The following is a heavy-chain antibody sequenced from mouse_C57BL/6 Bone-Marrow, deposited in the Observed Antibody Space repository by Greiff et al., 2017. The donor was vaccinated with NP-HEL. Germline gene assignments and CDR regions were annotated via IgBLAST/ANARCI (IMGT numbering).Heavy chain of an antibody. Sequence: EVMLVESGGGLVQSGRSLRLSCATSGFTFSDFYMEWVRQAPGKGLEWIAASRNKANDYTTEYSASVKGRFIVSRDTSQSILYLQMNALRAEDTAIYYCARDALLGYDYDYWYFDVWGTGTTVTVSS. CDR2: SRNKANDYTT. CDR1: GFTFSDFY. V-gene: IGHV7-1*01. CDR3: ARDALLGYDYDYWYFDV. D-gene: IGHD2-4*01. J-gene: IGHJ1*03.